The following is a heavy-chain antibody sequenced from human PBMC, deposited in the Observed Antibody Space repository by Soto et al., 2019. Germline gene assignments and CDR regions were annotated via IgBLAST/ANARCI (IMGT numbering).Heavy chain of an antibody. Sequence: SETLSLTCAVYGGSFSGYYWSWIRQPPGKGLEWIGEINHSGSTNYNPSLKSRVTISVDTSKNQFSLKLSSVTAADTAVYYCARGVKRIAAAGTLPYYYYYYMDVWGKGTTVTVSS. D-gene: IGHD6-13*01. CDR3: ARGVKRIAAAGTLPYYYYYYMDV. CDR1: GGSFSGYY. V-gene: IGHV4-34*01. CDR2: INHSGST. J-gene: IGHJ6*03.